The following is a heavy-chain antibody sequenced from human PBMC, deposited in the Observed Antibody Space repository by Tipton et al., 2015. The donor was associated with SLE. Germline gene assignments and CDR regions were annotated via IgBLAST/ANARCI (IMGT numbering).Heavy chain of an antibody. CDR3: ARNRDYYYYGMDV. V-gene: IGHV4-34*01. Sequence: TLSLTCAVYGGSFSGYYWSWIRQPPGKGLEWIGEINHSGSTNYNPSLKSRVTISVDTSKNQFSLKLRSVTAADTAVYYCARNRDYYYYGMDVWGQGTTVTVSS. CDR2: INHSGST. J-gene: IGHJ6*02. CDR1: GGSFSGYY.